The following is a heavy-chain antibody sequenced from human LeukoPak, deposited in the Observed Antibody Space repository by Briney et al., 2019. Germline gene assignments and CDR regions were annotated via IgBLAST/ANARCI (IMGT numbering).Heavy chain of an antibody. J-gene: IGHJ4*02. CDR2: IYHSGST. D-gene: IGHD3-10*01. Sequence: PSETLSLTCTVSGYSISSGYYWGWIRQPPGKGLEWIGSIYHSGSTNYNPSLKSRVTISVDTSKNQFSLKLSSVTAADTAVYYCARQWSYGSGSYYNFRVGVTRYYFDYWGQGTLVTVSS. CDR1: GYSISSGYY. CDR3: ARQWSYGSGSYYNFRVGVTRYYFDY. V-gene: IGHV4-38-2*02.